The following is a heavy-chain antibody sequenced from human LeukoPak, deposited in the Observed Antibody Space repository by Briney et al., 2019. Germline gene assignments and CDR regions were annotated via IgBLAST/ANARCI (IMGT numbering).Heavy chain of an antibody. CDR2: IYYSGST. J-gene: IGHJ4*02. D-gene: IGHD6-13*01. V-gene: IGHV4-59*08. CDR3: ARSAAGTEDFDY. Sequence: SETLSLTCTVSGGSISSYYWSWIRQPPGKGLEWIGYIYYSGSTNYNPSLKSRVTISVDTSKNQFSLKLSSVTAADTAVCYCARSAAGTEDFDYWGQGTLVTVSS. CDR1: GGSISSYY.